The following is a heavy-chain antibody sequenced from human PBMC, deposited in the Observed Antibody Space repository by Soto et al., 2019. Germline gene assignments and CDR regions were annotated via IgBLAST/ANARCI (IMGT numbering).Heavy chain of an antibody. CDR3: ASTGTTGTISPLEY. CDR1: GYTFTSYG. CDR2: INPSGGST. V-gene: IGHV1-46*01. J-gene: IGHJ4*02. Sequence: ASVKVSCKASGYTFTSYGISWVRQAPGQGLEWMGIINPSGGSTSYAQKFQGRVTMTRDTSTSTVYMELSSLRSEDTAVYYCASTGTTGTISPLEYWGQGTLVTVSS. D-gene: IGHD1-1*01.